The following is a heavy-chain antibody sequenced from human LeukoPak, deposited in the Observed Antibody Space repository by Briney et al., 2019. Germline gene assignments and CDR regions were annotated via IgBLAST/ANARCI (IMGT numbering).Heavy chain of an antibody. CDR1: GFTFSSYA. Sequence: GGSLRLSCAASGFTFSSYAMSWVRQAPGKGLEWVSVIYSGGSTYNADSVNGRFTVSRDNSRNTLFLQMNNLRAEDTALYFCASAREYCGSAECYEYFQHWGQGTLVIVSS. J-gene: IGHJ1*01. CDR3: ASAREYCGSAECYEYFQH. D-gene: IGHD2-21*01. V-gene: IGHV3-53*01. CDR2: IYSGGST.